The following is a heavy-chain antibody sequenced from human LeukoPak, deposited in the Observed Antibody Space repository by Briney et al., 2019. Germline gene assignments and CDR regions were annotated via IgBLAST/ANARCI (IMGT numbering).Heavy chain of an antibody. CDR2: ISVYNGDT. J-gene: IGHJ4*02. Sequence: ASVKVSCKASGCTFTSHGISWVRQAPGQGLEWMGWISVYNGDTKFAQKFQGRVTMTTDTSTSTAYMELRSLRSDDTAVYYCARVASGYDLDYWGQGTLVTVSS. D-gene: IGHD5-12*01. CDR3: ARVASGYDLDY. V-gene: IGHV1-18*04. CDR1: GCTFTSHG.